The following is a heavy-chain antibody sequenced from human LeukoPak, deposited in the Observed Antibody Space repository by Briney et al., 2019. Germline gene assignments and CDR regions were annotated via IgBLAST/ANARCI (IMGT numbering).Heavy chain of an antibody. CDR2: ISAYNGDT. CDR3: ARGGPAPHRITLIVVASSTDAFDI. Sequence: ASVKVSCKASGYTFTSYGISWVRQAPGQGLEWMGWISAYNGDTNYAQKLQGRVTMTTDTSTSTAYMELRSLRSDDTAVYYCARGGPAPHRITLIVVASSTDAFDIWGQGTMVTVSS. V-gene: IGHV1-18*01. CDR1: GYTFTSYG. J-gene: IGHJ3*02. D-gene: IGHD3-22*01.